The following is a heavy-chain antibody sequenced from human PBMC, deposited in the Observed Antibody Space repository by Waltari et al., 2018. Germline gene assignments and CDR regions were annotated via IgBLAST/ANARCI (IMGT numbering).Heavy chain of an antibody. CDR3: ARASSFFFDY. CDR2: IISSSSYI. V-gene: IGHV3-21*01. D-gene: IGHD6-13*01. J-gene: IGHJ4*02. CDR1: GFTFSSYS. Sequence: EVQLVESGGGLVKPGGSLRLSCAASGFTFSSYSMNWVRQAPGKGLEWVSSIISSSSYIYYADSVKGRFTISRDNAKNSLYLQMNSLRAEDTAVYYCARASSFFFDYWGQGTLVTVSS.